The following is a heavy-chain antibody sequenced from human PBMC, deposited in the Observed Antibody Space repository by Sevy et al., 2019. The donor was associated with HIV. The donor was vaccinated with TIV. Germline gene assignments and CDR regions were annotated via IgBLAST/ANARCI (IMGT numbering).Heavy chain of an antibody. V-gene: IGHV1-8*01. CDR2: MNSNSGNT. Sequence: ASVKVSCKASGYTFTSYDINWVRQATGQGLEWMGWMNSNSGNTGYAQKFQGRVTMTRNTSISTAYMELSSLRSEDTAVYYCARYYYDSSGYYDYNGMDVWGQGTTVTDSS. CDR3: ARYYYDSSGYYDYNGMDV. CDR1: GYTFTSYD. J-gene: IGHJ6*02. D-gene: IGHD3-22*01.